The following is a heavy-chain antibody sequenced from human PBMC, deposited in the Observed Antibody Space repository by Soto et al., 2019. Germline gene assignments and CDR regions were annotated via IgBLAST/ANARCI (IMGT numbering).Heavy chain of an antibody. CDR2: ISSSSSYI. Sequence: GGSLRLSCAASGFTFSSYSMNWVRQAPGKGLEWVSSISSSSSYIYYADSVKGRFTISRDNAKNSLYLQMNSLRAEDTAVYYCARGGLIGYCSGGSCSGGQGTLVTVSS. J-gene: IGHJ4*02. D-gene: IGHD2-15*01. CDR1: GFTFSSYS. CDR3: ARGGLIGYCSGGSCS. V-gene: IGHV3-21*01.